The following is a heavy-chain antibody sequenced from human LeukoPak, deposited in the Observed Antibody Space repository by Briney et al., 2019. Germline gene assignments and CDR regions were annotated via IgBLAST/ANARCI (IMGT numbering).Heavy chain of an antibody. V-gene: IGHV3-53*01. Sequence: GGSLRLSCAASGFTVSSNYMSWVRQAPGKGLEWVSVIYSGGSTYYADSVKGRFTISRDNSKNTLYLQMNSLRAEDTAVYYCASTEDGYNGPYFAYWGQGTLVTVSS. CDR3: ASTEDGYNGPYFAY. D-gene: IGHD5-24*01. CDR2: IYSGGST. CDR1: GFTVSSNY. J-gene: IGHJ4*02.